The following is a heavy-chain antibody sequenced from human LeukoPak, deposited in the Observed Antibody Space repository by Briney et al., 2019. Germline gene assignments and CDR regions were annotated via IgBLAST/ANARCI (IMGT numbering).Heavy chain of an antibody. V-gene: IGHV3-48*03. Sequence: GGSLRLSCAASGFTFSSYEMNWVRQAPGKGLEWVSYISSSGSTIYYADSVKGRFTISRDNAKNPLYLQMNSLRAEDTAVYYCARRGAYYYYGMDVWGQGTTVTVSS. CDR1: GFTFSSYE. CDR2: ISSSGSTI. J-gene: IGHJ6*02. CDR3: ARRGAYYYYGMDV. D-gene: IGHD3-10*01.